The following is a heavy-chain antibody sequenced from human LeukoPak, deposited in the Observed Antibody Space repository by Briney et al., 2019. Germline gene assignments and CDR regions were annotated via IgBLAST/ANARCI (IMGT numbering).Heavy chain of an antibody. D-gene: IGHD3-10*01. CDR1: GDSISSSRHY. CDR2: IYPSGNT. V-gene: IGHV4-61*02. J-gene: IGHJ5*02. CDR3: ARRGVSSPNNWFDP. Sequence: SETLSLTCTVSGDSISSSRHYWSWIRQPAGKGLEWVGRIYPSGNTNYNPSLKSRVTISLDTSKNQFSLNLRSVTAADTAVYYCARRGVSSPNNWFDPWGQGTLVTVSS.